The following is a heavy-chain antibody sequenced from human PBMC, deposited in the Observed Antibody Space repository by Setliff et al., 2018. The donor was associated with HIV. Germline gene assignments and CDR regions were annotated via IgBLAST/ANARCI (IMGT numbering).Heavy chain of an antibody. V-gene: IGHV4-59*01. CDR3: ARAKGYCNDDGCFSNFDY. Sequence: SETLSLTCTVSGDSTSGYYWNWIRQSPGKGLEWIGCVFYSGSANYSPFLKSRVTISADTSKNQFSLKLSSVTAADTAMYYCARAKGYCNDDGCFSNFDYWGQGTLVTVS. D-gene: IGHD2-15*01. CDR1: GDSTSGYY. CDR2: VFYSGSA. J-gene: IGHJ4*02.